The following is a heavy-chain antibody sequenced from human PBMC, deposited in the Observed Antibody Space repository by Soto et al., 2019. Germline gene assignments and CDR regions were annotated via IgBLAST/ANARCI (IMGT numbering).Heavy chain of an antibody. J-gene: IGHJ6*02. Sequence: SETLSLTCAVYGGSFSGYYWSWIRQPPGKGLEWIGEINHSGSTNYNPSLKSRVTISVDTSKNQFSLKLSSVTAADTAVYYCARQDAGTYGMDVWGQGTTVTVSS. CDR2: INHSGST. CDR1: GGSFSGYY. D-gene: IGHD1-7*01. CDR3: ARQDAGTYGMDV. V-gene: IGHV4-34*01.